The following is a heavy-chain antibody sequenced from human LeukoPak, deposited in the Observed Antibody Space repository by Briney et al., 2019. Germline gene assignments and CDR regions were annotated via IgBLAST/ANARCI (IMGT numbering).Heavy chain of an antibody. CDR3: ARKLPYFNPNNWFDP. D-gene: IGHD1-26*01. CDR1: GGSFRGYY. CDR2: INHSGST. Sequence: SETLSLTCAVYGGSFRGYYWSWIRQPPGKGLEWIGEINHSGSTNYNPSLKSRVTIPVDTSKNQFSLKLSSVTAADTAVYYCARKLPYFNPNNWFDPWGQGTLVTVSS. V-gene: IGHV4-34*01. J-gene: IGHJ5*02.